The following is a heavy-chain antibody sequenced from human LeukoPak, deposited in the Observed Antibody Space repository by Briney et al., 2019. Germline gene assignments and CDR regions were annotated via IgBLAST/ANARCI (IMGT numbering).Heavy chain of an antibody. Sequence: GGSLRLSCAASGFTFSDYYMSWLRQAPGEGLEWVSYISSSGSTIYYADSVKGRFTISRDNAKNSLYLQMNSLRAEDTAVYYCASHASDYGEIDYWGQGTLVTVSS. CDR2: ISSSGSTI. CDR3: ASHASDYGEIDY. D-gene: IGHD4-17*01. CDR1: GFTFSDYY. J-gene: IGHJ4*02. V-gene: IGHV3-11*04.